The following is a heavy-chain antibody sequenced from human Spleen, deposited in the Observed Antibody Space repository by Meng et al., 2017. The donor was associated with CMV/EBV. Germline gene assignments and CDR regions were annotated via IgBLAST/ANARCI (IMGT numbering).Heavy chain of an antibody. CDR1: GYSFISYW. V-gene: IGHV5-51*01. J-gene: IGHJ6*02. Sequence: KVSCKGSGYSFISYWIGWVRQMPGKGLEWMGIIYPYDSDTRYSPSFQGQVTISADKSSSTAYLQWTSLKAADTGMYYCTRHTSERYGMDFWGQGTTVTRLL. CDR2: IYPYDSDT. CDR3: TRHTSERYGMDF. D-gene: IGHD1-1*01.